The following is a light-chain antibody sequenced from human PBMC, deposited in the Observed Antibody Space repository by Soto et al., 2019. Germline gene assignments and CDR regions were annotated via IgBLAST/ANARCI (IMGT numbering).Light chain of an antibody. CDR1: SSDVGSYNL. J-gene: IGLJ2*01. CDR2: EGS. CDR3: CSYAGSSTVV. V-gene: IGLV2-23*01. Sequence: QSVLPQPASVSGSPGQSITISCTGTSSDVGSYNLVSWYQQHPGKAPKLMIYEGSKRPSGVSNRFSGSKSGNTASLTISGLQAEDEADYYCCSYAGSSTVVFGGGTKGTVL.